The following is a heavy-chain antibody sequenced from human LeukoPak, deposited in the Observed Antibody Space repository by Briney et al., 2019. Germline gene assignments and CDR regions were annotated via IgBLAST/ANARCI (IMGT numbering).Heavy chain of an antibody. CDR3: ARGGIVVVPAALDI. J-gene: IGHJ3*02. CDR1: GFTFSSYG. D-gene: IGHD2-2*01. CDR2: ISYDGSNK. V-gene: IGHV3-30*03. Sequence: PGGSLRLSCAASGFTFSSYGMHWVRQAPGKGLEWVAVISYDGSNKYYADSEKGRFTISRDNSKNTLYLQMNSLRAEDTAVYYCARGGIVVVPAALDIWGQGTMVTVSS.